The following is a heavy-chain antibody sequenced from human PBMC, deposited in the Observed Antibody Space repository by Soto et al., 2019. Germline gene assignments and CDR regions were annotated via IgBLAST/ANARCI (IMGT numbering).Heavy chain of an antibody. CDR1: GFTFSSYA. Sequence: PGGSLRLSCAASGFTFSSYAMHWVRQAPGKGLEWVAVISYDGSNKYYADSVKGRFTISRDNSKNTLYLQMKSLRAEDTAVYYCAREPTHDIVVVPADYYFDYWGQGTLVTVSS. CDR3: AREPTHDIVVVPADYYFDY. D-gene: IGHD2-2*01. J-gene: IGHJ4*02. CDR2: ISYDGSNK. V-gene: IGHV3-30-3*01.